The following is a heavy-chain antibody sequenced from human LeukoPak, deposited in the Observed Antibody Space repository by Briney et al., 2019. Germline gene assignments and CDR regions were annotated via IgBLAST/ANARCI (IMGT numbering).Heavy chain of an antibody. CDR2: ISSSGITI. D-gene: IGHD3-22*01. Sequence: GSLRLSCAASGFTFSSYEMNWVRQAPGKGLEWVSYISSSGITIYYADSVKGRFTISRDNAKNSLYLQMNSLRAEDTAVYYCARAAHYYDSSGYYDYRGQGTLVTVSS. CDR1: GFTFSSYE. V-gene: IGHV3-48*03. CDR3: ARAAHYYDSSGYYDY. J-gene: IGHJ4*02.